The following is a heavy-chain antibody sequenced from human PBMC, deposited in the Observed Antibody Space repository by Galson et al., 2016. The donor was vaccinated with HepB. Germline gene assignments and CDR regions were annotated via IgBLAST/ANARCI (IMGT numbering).Heavy chain of an antibody. CDR3: ARPPDLGAHFDY. CDR2: IYPADSDT. Sequence: QSGAEVKKPGESLKISCKGSGYSFTDFWIAWVRQMPGKGLEWMGIIYPADSDTRYGPSFEGLVSISADTSINTAYLQWSSLKASDTAMYSCARPPDLGAHFDYWGQGTLVTVSS. J-gene: IGHJ4*02. V-gene: IGHV5-51*01. CDR1: GYSFTDFW.